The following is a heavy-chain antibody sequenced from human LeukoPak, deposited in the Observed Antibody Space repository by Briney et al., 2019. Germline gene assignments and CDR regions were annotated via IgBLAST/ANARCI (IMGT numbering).Heavy chain of an antibody. D-gene: IGHD6-6*01. CDR3: ARRRIIGSSRWFDP. Sequence: SETLSLTCTVSGGSISSYYWSWIRQPPGKGLEWLGYIYYSGSTNYNPSLKSRVTISVDTSKNQFSLKLSSVTAADTAVYYCARRRIIGSSRWFDPWGQGTLVTVSS. J-gene: IGHJ5*02. CDR1: GGSISSYY. CDR2: IYYSGST. V-gene: IGHV4-59*08.